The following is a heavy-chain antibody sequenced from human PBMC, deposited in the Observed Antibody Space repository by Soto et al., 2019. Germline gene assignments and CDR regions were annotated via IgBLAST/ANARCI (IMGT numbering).Heavy chain of an antibody. CDR3: ARSVGYYYYGMDV. V-gene: IGHV4-30-4*01. CDR1: GDSIRSGDYY. CDR2: TYYSGST. J-gene: IGHJ6*02. D-gene: IGHD1-26*01. Sequence: QVHLEESGPGLVKPSQTLSLTCTVLGDSIRSGDYYWNWIRQPPGRGLEWIGYTYYSGSTYYNPSLKSRLTMSVDTSKNQFSLRLSSVIAADTAVCYCARSVGYYYYGMDVWGQGTTVIVSS.